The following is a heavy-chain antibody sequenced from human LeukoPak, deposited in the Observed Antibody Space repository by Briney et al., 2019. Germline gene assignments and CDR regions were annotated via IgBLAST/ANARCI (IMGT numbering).Heavy chain of an antibody. J-gene: IGHJ5*02. Sequence: ASVKVSXKASGYTFTGYYIFWVRQAPGQGLKWMGRINPNSGGTHYAQEFQCKVTMTRDTSISTAYMELRRLRSDDTAVYYCARGYCSGGGCYSVENWFDPWGQGTLVTVSS. D-gene: IGHD2-15*01. CDR2: INPNSGGT. V-gene: IGHV1-2*06. CDR1: GYTFTGYY. CDR3: ARGYCSGGGCYSVENWFDP.